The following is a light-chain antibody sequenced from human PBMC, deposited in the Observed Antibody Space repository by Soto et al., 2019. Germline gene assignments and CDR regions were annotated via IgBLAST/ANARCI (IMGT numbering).Light chain of an antibody. V-gene: IGKV1-33*01. CDR2: DAS. Sequence: DIQMTQSPSSLSASVGDRVTITCQASQDISNYLNWYQQKPGKAPKLLIYDASNLETGVPSRFSGSGSATDFTFTISSLQPEDIATYYCQQYDNLPRGTFGQGTRLEIK. CDR1: QDISNY. CDR3: QQYDNLPRGT. J-gene: IGKJ5*01.